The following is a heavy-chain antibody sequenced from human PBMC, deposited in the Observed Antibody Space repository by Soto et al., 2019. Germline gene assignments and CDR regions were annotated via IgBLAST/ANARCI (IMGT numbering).Heavy chain of an antibody. D-gene: IGHD3-22*01. J-gene: IGHJ4*02. CDR2: ITVGTGNT. CDR3: AAGDSSGYYGG. Sequence: SVKVSCKASGFTFTSSSVQRVRQARGQRLEWIGWITVGTGNTNYAQKFQERVTITRDMSTSTAYMELSNLRSEDTAVYYCAAGDSSGYYGGWGQGTQVTVSS. CDR1: GFTFTSSS. V-gene: IGHV1-58*01.